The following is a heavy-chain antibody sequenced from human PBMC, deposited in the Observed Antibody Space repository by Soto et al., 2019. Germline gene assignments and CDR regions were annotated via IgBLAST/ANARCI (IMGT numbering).Heavy chain of an antibody. J-gene: IGHJ6*02. CDR3: ARGLGVSSSWYLYYYGMDV. Sequence: PSETLSLTCAVYGGSFSGYYWIWIRQPPGKGLEWIGEINHSGSTNYNPSLKSRVTISVDTSKNQFSLKLSSVTAADTAVYYCARGLGVSSSWYLYYYGMDVWGQGTTVTVSS. CDR2: INHSGST. CDR1: GGSFSGYY. V-gene: IGHV4-34*01. D-gene: IGHD6-13*01.